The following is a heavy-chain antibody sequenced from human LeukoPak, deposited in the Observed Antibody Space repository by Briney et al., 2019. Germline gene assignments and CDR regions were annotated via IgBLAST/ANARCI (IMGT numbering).Heavy chain of an antibody. CDR3: ARRYIVVAPRVYYYYYYMDV. V-gene: IGHV4-4*09. J-gene: IGHJ6*03. D-gene: IGHD2-2*01. Sequence: SETLSLTCTVSGGSISSYYWSWIRQPPGKGLEWIGYIYTSGSTNYNPSLKSRVTISVDTSKNQFSLKLSSVTAADTAVYYCARRYIVVAPRVYYYYYYMDVWGKGTTVTVSS. CDR1: GGSISSYY. CDR2: IYTSGST.